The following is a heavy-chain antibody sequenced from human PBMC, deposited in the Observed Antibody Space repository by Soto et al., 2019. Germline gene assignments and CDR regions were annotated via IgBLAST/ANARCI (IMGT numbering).Heavy chain of an antibody. CDR1: GYTFTGYY. CDR2: INPNSGGT. Sequence: ASVKVSCKASGYTFTGYYMHWLRQAAGQGLEWMGWINPNSGGTNYAQKFQGRVTMTRDTSISTAYMELSRLRSDNTAVYYCARDSRNYRLSSRNWFDPWGQGTLVTVSS. CDR3: ARDSRNYRLSSRNWFDP. J-gene: IGHJ5*02. V-gene: IGHV1-2*02. D-gene: IGHD1-7*01.